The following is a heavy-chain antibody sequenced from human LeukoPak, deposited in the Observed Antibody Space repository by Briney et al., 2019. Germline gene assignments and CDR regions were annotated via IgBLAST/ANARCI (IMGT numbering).Heavy chain of an antibody. CDR1: GYTFTSYD. V-gene: IGHV1-8*03. D-gene: IGHD6-19*01. Sequence: GASVKVSCKASGYTFTSYDINWVRQATGQGLEWMGWMNPNSGNTGYAQKFQGRVTITRNTSISTAYMELSSLRSEDTAVYYCASLIAVVGRGAFDIWGQGTMVTVSP. CDR2: MNPNSGNT. CDR3: ASLIAVVGRGAFDI. J-gene: IGHJ3*02.